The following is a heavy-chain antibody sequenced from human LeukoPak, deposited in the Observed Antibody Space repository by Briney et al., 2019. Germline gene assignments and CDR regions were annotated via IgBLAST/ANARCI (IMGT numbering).Heavy chain of an antibody. D-gene: IGHD2/OR15-2a*01. CDR1: GGSISSGGYY. CDR3: ARREVETTFYYFYYMDV. CDR2: IYYSGST. J-gene: IGHJ6*03. V-gene: IGHV4-31*03. Sequence: SETLSLTCTVSGGSISSGGYYWSWIRQHPGKGLEWIGYIYYSGSTYYNPSLKSRVTISVDTSKNQFSLKLRSVTAADTAVYYCARREVETTFYYFYYMDVWGKGTTVTV.